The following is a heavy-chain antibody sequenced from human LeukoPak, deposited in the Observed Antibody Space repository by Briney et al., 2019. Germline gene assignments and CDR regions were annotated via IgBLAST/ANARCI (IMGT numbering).Heavy chain of an antibody. CDR3: ARGQGYDILTGYLY. CDR1: GYTFTVYY. V-gene: IGHV1-2*06. J-gene: IGHJ4*02. CDR2: INPNSGGT. Sequence: ASVKVSCKASGYTFTVYYMHWVRQAPGQGLEWMGRINPNSGGTNYAQKLQGRVTMTTDTSTSTAYMELRSLRSDDTAVYYCARGQGYDILTGYLYWGQGTLVTVSS. D-gene: IGHD3-9*01.